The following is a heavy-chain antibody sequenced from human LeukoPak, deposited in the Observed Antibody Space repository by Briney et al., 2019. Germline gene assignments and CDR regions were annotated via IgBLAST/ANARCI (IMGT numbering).Heavy chain of an antibody. CDR1: GFTFNNYA. CDR3: AKDLHDYGNYVGWFDS. D-gene: IGHD4-11*01. V-gene: IGHV3-23*01. Sequence: GGSLRLSCAASGFTFNNYAMSWVRQAPGKGLEWVSAISGSGGSTYYADSVKGRFTISRDNSKTTLFLQMNSLRAEDTAVYYCAKDLHDYGNYVGWFDSWGQGTLVTVSS. CDR2: ISGSGGST. J-gene: IGHJ5*01.